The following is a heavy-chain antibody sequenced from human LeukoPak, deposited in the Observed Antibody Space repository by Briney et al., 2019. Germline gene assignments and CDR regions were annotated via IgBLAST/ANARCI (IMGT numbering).Heavy chain of an antibody. D-gene: IGHD1-1*01. J-gene: IGHJ5*02. CDR3: ARARVQGNWFDP. CDR1: GYTFTSYD. Sequence: GASVKVSCKASGYTFTSYDINWVRQATGQGLEWMGWMNPNSGNTGYAQKFQGRVTMTRNTSISTAYMELSSLRPEDTAVYYCARARVQGNWFDPWGQGTLVTVSS. CDR2: MNPNSGNT. V-gene: IGHV1-8*01.